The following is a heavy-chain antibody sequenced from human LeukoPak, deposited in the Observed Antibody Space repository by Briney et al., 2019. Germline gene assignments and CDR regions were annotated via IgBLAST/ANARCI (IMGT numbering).Heavy chain of an antibody. Sequence: GGSLRLSCAASGFTFSSYAMSWVRQAPGKGLEWVSAISGSGGSTYYADSVKGRFTISRDNSKNTLYLQMNSPRAEDTAVYYCAKDWYNSLNYFDYWGQGSLVTVSS. CDR1: GFTFSSYA. J-gene: IGHJ4*02. CDR2: ISGSGGST. D-gene: IGHD1-1*01. V-gene: IGHV3-23*01. CDR3: AKDWYNSLNYFDY.